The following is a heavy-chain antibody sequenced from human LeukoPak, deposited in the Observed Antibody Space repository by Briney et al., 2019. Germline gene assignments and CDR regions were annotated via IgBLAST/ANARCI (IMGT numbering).Heavy chain of an antibody. CDR1: GGTINDYA. J-gene: IGHJ6*03. V-gene: IGHV1-69*06. CDR3: ATPPPGYSFSNHYYYMDA. D-gene: IGHD1-1*01. Sequence: AVKVSCKPSGGTINDYAVYWVRQAPGQGLEWRARIIPLFGTVNYAQNFQDRLTLSADKSTNTAHMELSSLRFDDTAIYYCATPPPGYSFSNHYYYMDAWGRGTTVTVSS. CDR2: IIPLFGTV.